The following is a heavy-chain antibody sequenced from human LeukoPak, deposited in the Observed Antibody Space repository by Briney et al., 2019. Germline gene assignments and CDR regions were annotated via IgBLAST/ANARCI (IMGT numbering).Heavy chain of an antibody. CDR2: ISAYNGKT. CDR1: GYTFTNYG. CDR3: ARVPGTYYHDSSDY. V-gene: IGHV1-18*01. D-gene: IGHD3-22*01. J-gene: IGHJ4*02. Sequence: GASVKVSCKASGYTFTNYGISWVRQAPGQGLEWMGWISAYNGKTNYAQKLQGRVTMTTDTSTSTSYMELRSLRSDDTAVYYCARVPGTYYHDSSDYWGQGTLVTVSS.